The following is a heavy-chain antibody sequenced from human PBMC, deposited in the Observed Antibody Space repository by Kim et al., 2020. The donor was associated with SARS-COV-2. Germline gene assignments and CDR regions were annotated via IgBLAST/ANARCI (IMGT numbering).Heavy chain of an antibody. V-gene: IGHV4-30-2*05. D-gene: IGHD3-16*01. CDR3: ARDGVWAPVDY. Sequence: YYNPSLKSQVTISVDTSKNQFSLKLSSVTAADTAVYYCARDGVWAPVDYWGQGTLVTVSS. J-gene: IGHJ4*02.